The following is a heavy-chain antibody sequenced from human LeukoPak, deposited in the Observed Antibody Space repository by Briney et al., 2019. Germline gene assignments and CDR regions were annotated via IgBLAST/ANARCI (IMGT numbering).Heavy chain of an antibody. D-gene: IGHD6-19*01. Sequence: GGSLRLSCAASGFTLSSYAMSWVRQAPGKGLEWVSAISGSGGSTYYADSVKGRFTISRDNSKNTLYLQMNSLRAEDTAVYYCAKGGWYYYYGMDVWGQGTTVTVSS. V-gene: IGHV3-23*01. CDR3: AKGGWYYYYGMDV. CDR2: ISGSGGST. J-gene: IGHJ6*02. CDR1: GFTLSSYA.